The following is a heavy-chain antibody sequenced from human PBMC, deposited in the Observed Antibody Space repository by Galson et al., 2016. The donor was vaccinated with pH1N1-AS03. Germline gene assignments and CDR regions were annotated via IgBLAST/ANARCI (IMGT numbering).Heavy chain of an antibody. CDR2: IRNDGSNE. CDR1: GFTFSYYG. J-gene: IGHJ4*02. D-gene: IGHD3-10*01. Sequence: SLRLSCAASGFTFSYYGVHWVRQAPGKGLEWVASIRNDGSNEHYADSVKGRFTISRDNSKNTLHLQMNSLTPEDTAVYYCAKDQGGSGRPGYWGQGTLVTVSS. V-gene: IGHV3-30*02. CDR3: AKDQGGSGRPGY.